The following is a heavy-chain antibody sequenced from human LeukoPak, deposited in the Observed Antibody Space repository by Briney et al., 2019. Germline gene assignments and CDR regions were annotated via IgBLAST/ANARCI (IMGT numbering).Heavy chain of an antibody. CDR1: GFTFSSYG. V-gene: IGHV3-30*03. D-gene: IGHD2-15*01. CDR2: ISYDGSNK. J-gene: IGHJ4*02. CDR3: ARDRSGSGDY. Sequence: GKSLRLSCAASGFTFSSYGMHWVRQAPGKGLEWVAVISYDGSNKYYADSVKGRFTISRDNSKNTLYLQMNSLRAEDTAVYYCARDRSGSGDYWGQGTLVTVSS.